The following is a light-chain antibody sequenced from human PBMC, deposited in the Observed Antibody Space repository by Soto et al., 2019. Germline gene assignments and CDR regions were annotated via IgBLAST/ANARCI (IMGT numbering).Light chain of an antibody. CDR1: SSDVGGYNY. CDR3: SSYTSSSTLDTDV. Sequence: QSVLTQPRSVSGSPGQSITISCTGTSSDVGGYNYVSWYQQHPGKAPKLMIYEVSNRPSGVSNRFSGSKSGNTSSLTISGLQAEDEADYYCSSYTSSSTLDTDVFGTGTKVTVL. V-gene: IGLV2-14*01. J-gene: IGLJ1*01. CDR2: EVS.